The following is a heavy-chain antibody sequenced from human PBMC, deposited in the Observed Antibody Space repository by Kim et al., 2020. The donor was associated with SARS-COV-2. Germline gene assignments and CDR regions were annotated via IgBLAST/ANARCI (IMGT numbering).Heavy chain of an antibody. J-gene: IGHJ4*02. V-gene: IGHV3-66*01. CDR1: GFTVSSNY. D-gene: IGHD6-13*01. Sequence: GGSLRLSCAASGFTVSSNYMSWLRQAPGKGLEWLSVIYSGDKTSYVESVKGRLTISRDNSNNTPYLQMISLIVEDTAVYYYATNLAAAGVVWGQGTLFTV. CDR2: IYSGDKT. CDR3: ATNLAAAGVV.